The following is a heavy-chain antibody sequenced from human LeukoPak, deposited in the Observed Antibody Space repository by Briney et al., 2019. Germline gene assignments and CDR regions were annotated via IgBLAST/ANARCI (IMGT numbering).Heavy chain of an antibody. CDR3: ARDRNAIAVNNFDY. CDR1: GFTFDDYA. J-gene: IGHJ4*02. V-gene: IGHV3-9*01. Sequence: PGGSLRLSCAASGFTFDDYAMHWVRQAPGKGLEWVSGISWNSGSIGYADSVKGRLTISRDNSKNTLYLQMNSLRAEDTAVYYCARDRNAIAVNNFDYWGQGTLVTVSS. CDR2: ISWNSGSI. D-gene: IGHD6-19*01.